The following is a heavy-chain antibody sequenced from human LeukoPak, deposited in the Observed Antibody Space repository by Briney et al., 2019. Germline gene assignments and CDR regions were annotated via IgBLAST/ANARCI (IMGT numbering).Heavy chain of an antibody. CDR3: ARRSRQYSWCDP. CDR2: IYYSGST. V-gene: IGHV4-39*01. D-gene: IGHD6-13*01. Sequence: SETLSLTCTVSGGSISSSSYYWGWIRQPPGKGLEWIGSIYYSGSTYYNPSLKSRVTISVDTSKNQLSLKLSSVTSADTAGYYCARRSRQYSWCDPWGQGTLVTVSS. J-gene: IGHJ5*02. CDR1: GGSISSSSYY.